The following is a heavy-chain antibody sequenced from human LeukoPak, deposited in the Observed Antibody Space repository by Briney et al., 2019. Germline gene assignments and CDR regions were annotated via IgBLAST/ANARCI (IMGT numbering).Heavy chain of an antibody. CDR1: GGSISSGDYY. CDR3: ARSNGKYQLPINY. V-gene: IGHV4-30-4*08. D-gene: IGHD2-2*01. CDR2: IYYSGST. J-gene: IGHJ4*02. Sequence: SGTLSLTCTVSGGSISSGDYYWSWIRQPPGKGLEWIGYIYYSGSTYYNPSLKSRVTISVDTSKNQFSLKLSSVTAADTAVYYCARSNGKYQLPINYWGQGTLVTVSS.